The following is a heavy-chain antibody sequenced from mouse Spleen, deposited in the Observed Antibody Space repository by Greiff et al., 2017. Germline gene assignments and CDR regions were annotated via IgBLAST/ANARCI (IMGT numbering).Heavy chain of an antibody. CDR1: GYSITSGYY. CDR2: ISYDGSN. V-gene: IGHV3-6*01. D-gene: IGHD1-1*01. CDR3: ARDHFGYYGSSLAMDY. J-gene: IGHJ4*01. Sequence: EVKLQESGPGLVKPSQSLSLTCSVTGYSITSGYYWNWIRQFPGNKLEWMGYISYDGSNNYNPSLKNRISITRDTSKNQFFLKLNSVTTEDTATYYCARDHFGYYGSSLAMDYWGQGTSVTVSS.